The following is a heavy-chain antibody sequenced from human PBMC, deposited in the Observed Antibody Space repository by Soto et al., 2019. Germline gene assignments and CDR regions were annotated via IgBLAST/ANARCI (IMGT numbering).Heavy chain of an antibody. J-gene: IGHJ4*02. Sequence: PGGSLRLSCAASGFTFSSYSMNWVRQAPGKGLEWVSSISSSSSYIYYADSVKGRFTISRDNAKNSLYLQMNSLRAEDTAVYYCAREPPTSSIARPYYWGQGTMVTVSS. D-gene: IGHD6-6*01. CDR2: ISSSSSYI. CDR1: GFTFSSYS. V-gene: IGHV3-21*01. CDR3: AREPPTSSIARPYY.